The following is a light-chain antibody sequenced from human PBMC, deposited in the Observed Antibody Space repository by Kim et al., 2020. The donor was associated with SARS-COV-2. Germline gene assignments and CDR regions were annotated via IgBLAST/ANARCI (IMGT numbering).Light chain of an antibody. Sequence: QRVTASCSGSSSNIGRNTVNWYQQLPGTTPKLLIYNNNQRPSGVPDRFSGSKSGTSASLAISGLQSEDEADYYCAAWDDSLNGFYVFGAGTKVTVL. CDR1: SSNIGRNT. V-gene: IGLV1-44*01. CDR3: AAWDDSLNGFYV. J-gene: IGLJ1*01. CDR2: NNN.